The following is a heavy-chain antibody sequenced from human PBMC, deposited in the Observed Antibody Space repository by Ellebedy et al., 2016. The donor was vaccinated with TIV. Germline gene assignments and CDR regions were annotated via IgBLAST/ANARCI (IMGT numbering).Heavy chain of an antibody. J-gene: IGHJ4*02. CDR2: ISYDAAYK. CDR1: GFTFSSYA. V-gene: IGHV3-30*01. D-gene: IGHD3-22*01. CDR3: ARGDSPSHYYDPRGALPFGY. Sequence: GESLKISCAASGFTFSSYALHWVRQAPGKGQEWVAVISYDAAYKDFADSVKGRFTISSDNSKSTVYLQLNSLRPEDTAVYYCARGDSPSHYYDPRGALPFGYWGQGTLVTVSS.